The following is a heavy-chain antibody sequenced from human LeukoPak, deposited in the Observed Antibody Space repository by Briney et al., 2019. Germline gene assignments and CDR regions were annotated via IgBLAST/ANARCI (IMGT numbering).Heavy chain of an antibody. Sequence: KPGGSLRLSCTASGFTFNGYSMNGVRQAPGKGREWVSSISTSSSYIYYADSVKGRFTISRNNPKKSLYLQMNSLRAEDTAVYYCARNRGDPSYFDYWGQGTLVTVSS. CDR2: ISTSSSYI. CDR3: ARNRGDPSYFDY. CDR1: GFTFNGYS. V-gene: IGHV3-21*01. J-gene: IGHJ4*02. D-gene: IGHD4-17*01.